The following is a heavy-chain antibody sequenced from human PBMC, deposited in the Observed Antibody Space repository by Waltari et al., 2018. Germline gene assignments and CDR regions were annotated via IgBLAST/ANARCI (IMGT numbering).Heavy chain of an antibody. D-gene: IGHD1-1*01. J-gene: IGHJ4*02. V-gene: IGHV1-2*02. CDR3: ARDSTGTEARAWYFDY. Sequence: QVQLVQSGAEVKKPGASVKVSCKASGYKFTGYYMHWVRQAPGQGLEWMGWINPKNGAINYAQKFQDRVTMTRDTSFNTGYMELTSLTSDDTAVYYCARDSTGTEARAWYFDYWGQGTLVTVSS. CDR2: INPKNGAI. CDR1: GYKFTGYY.